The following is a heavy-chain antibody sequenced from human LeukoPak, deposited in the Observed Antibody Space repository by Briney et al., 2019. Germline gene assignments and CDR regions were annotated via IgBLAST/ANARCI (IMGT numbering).Heavy chain of an antibody. CDR2: IYHSGST. Sequence: SETLSLTCTVSGGSISSGGYYWSWIRQPPGKGLEWIGYIYHSGSTYYNPSLKSRVTISVDTSKNQFSLKLSSVTAADTAVYYCASGLNYYDSSGYPARAFDIWGQGTMVTVSS. D-gene: IGHD3-22*01. CDR3: ASGLNYYDSSGYPARAFDI. J-gene: IGHJ3*02. V-gene: IGHV4-30-2*01. CDR1: GGSISSGGYY.